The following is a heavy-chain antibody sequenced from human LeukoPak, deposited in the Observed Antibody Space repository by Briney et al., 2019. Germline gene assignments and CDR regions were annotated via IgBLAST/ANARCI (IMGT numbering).Heavy chain of an antibody. V-gene: IGHV3-30*04. CDR2: IPYDGSNK. Sequence: GGSPRLSCAASGFTFSTYAMHWVRQAPGKGLEWVAVIPYDGSNKYYADSVKGRFTISRENSKNRLYLQMNSLRAEDTAVYYCARAEGYGGELDSWGQGTLVTVSS. D-gene: IGHD4-23*01. J-gene: IGHJ4*02. CDR3: ARAEGYGGELDS. CDR1: GFTFSTYA.